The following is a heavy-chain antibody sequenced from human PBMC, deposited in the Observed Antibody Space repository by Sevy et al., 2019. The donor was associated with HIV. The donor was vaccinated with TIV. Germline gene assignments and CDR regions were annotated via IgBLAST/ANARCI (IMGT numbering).Heavy chain of an antibody. J-gene: IGHJ4*02. V-gene: IGHV1-24*01. Sequence: ASVKVSCKVSGSTLSKLSMHWVRQAPGKGLEWMGRFDPEDGETIYSQKFQGRVTMTKDTSTDAAYMELSSLRSEDTAVYHCAAAREYYEDTSGYLDYWGQGTLVTVSS. CDR1: GSTLSKLS. CDR2: FDPEDGET. D-gene: IGHD3-22*01. CDR3: AAAREYYEDTSGYLDY.